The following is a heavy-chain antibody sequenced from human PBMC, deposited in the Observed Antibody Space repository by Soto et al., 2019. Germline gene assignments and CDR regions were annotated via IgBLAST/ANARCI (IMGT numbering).Heavy chain of an antibody. CDR1: GGTFSSYA. V-gene: IGHV1-69*01. CDR3: ALGGSGWYGAEGNWFDP. D-gene: IGHD6-19*01. J-gene: IGHJ5*02. Sequence: QVQLVQSGAEVKKPGSSVKVSCKASGGTFSSYAISWVRQATGQGLEWMGGVIPIFGTANYAQKFQGRVTITADESTSTAYMELSSLRAEDTAVYYCALGGSGWYGAEGNWFDPWGQGTLVTVSS. CDR2: VIPIFGTA.